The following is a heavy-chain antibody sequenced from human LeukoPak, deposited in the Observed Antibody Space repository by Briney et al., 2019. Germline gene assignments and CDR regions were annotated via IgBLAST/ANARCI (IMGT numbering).Heavy chain of an antibody. Sequence: SETLSLTCTVSGGSISSSSYYWGWIRQPPGKGLEWIGSIYYSGSTYYNPSLKSRVTISVDTSKNQFSLKLSSVTAADTAVYYCATGPKSMDTAMVQYYFDYWGQGTLVTVSS. CDR1: GGSISSSSYY. V-gene: IGHV4-39*07. CDR3: ATGPKSMDTAMVQYYFDY. D-gene: IGHD5-18*01. CDR2: IYYSGST. J-gene: IGHJ4*02.